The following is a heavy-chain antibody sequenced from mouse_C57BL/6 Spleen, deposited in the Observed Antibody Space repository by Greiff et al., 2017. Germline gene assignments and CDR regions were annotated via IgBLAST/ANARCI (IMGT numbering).Heavy chain of an antibody. V-gene: IGHV3-6*01. D-gene: IGHD4-1*01. CDR1: GYSITSGYF. CDR3: ASGTGTCAMDY. J-gene: IGHJ4*01. Sequence: DVKLLESGPGLVKPSQSLSLTCSVTGYSITSGYFWYLIRQFPGNKLEWMGNISYDGSNNYNPSLKNRTSFTRDTSSNQCFLKLNSVTTEDTATDYCASGTGTCAMDYWGQGTSVTVSS. CDR2: ISYDGSN.